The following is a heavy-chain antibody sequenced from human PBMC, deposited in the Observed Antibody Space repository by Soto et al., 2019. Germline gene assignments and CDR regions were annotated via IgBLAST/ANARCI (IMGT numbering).Heavy chain of an antibody. V-gene: IGHV3-15*07. CDR3: DSVDPETGRLSFTRYDSKNTLYLQMNSLKTEDAAVYYCTTDVHNYGDYFDY. CDR1: GFTFSNAW. CDR2: IKSKTDGGTT. Sequence: GGSLRLSCAASGFTFSNAWMNWVRQAPGKGLEWVCRIKSKTDGGTTDYAAPVKGRFTISRDDSKNTLDLQMNSVNNTKTNGGTTDSVDPETGRLSFTRYDSKNTLYLQMNSLKTEDAAVYYCTTDVHNYGDYFDYWGQGTLVTVSS. J-gene: IGHJ4*02. D-gene: IGHD2-8*01.